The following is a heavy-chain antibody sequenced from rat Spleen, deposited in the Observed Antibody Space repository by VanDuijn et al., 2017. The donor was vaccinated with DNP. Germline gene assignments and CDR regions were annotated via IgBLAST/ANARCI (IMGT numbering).Heavy chain of an antibody. CDR3: ARGLNYGGYSYSWYFDF. V-gene: IGHV3-1*01. J-gene: IGHJ1*01. D-gene: IGHD1-11*01. Sequence: EVQLQESGPGLVKPSQSLSLTCSVTGYSITSHYWGWIRKFPENKLEWMGHINGAGSTNYNPSLKSRISITRDTSKNQFFLQLNSVTTEDIATYYCARGLNYGGYSYSWYFDFWGPGTMVTVSS. CDR1: GYSITSHY. CDR2: INGAGST.